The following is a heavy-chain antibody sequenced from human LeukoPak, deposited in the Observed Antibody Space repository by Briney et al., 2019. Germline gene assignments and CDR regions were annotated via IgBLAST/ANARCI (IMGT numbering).Heavy chain of an antibody. J-gene: IGHJ3*02. Sequence: SETVSLTCTVSGGSLSSYYWSWLRQPPGKGLEGMGCIYYGGSTNYNPSLRSRVTISVDTSKNQFSLKLSSVPAADTAVYYCARGCPARVTSCYRGGAFDIWGRGTKVTVSS. CDR2: IYYGGST. D-gene: IGHD2-2*02. CDR3: ARGCPARVTSCYRGGAFDI. CDR1: GGSLSSYY. V-gene: IGHV4-59*01.